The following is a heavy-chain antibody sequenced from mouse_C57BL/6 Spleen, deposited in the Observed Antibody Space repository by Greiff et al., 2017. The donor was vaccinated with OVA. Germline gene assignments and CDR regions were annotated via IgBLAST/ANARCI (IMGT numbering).Heavy chain of an antibody. D-gene: IGHD1-1*01. Sequence: VKLQQSGAELARPGASVKLSCKASGYTFTSYGISWVKQRTGQGLEWIGEIYPRSGNTYYNEKFKGKATLTADKSSSTAYMELRSLTSEDSAVYFCARGYYYGSSKAYFDYWGQGTTLTVSS. V-gene: IGHV1-81*01. CDR1: GYTFTSYG. CDR2: IYPRSGNT. J-gene: IGHJ2*01. CDR3: ARGYYYGSSKAYFDY.